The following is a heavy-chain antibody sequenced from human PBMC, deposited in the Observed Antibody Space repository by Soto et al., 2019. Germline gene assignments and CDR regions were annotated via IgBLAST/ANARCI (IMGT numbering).Heavy chain of an antibody. CDR1: GGTFSSYA. J-gene: IGHJ5*02. V-gene: IGHV1-69*13. CDR2: IIPTFGTA. Sequence: SVKVSCKASGGTFSSYAISWVRQAPGQGLEWMGGIIPTFGTANYAQKFQGRVTITADESTSTAYMELSSLRSEDTAVYYCARDRDYYDSSGYYHNWFDPWGQGTLVTVSS. CDR3: ARDRDYYDSSGYYHNWFDP. D-gene: IGHD3-22*01.